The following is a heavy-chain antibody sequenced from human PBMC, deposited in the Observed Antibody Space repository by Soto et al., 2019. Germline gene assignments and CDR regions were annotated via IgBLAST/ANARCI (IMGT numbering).Heavy chain of an antibody. V-gene: IGHV3-74*01. J-gene: IGHJ4*02. CDR3: VRGVPTCDATTHEY. Sequence: EVHLVESGGGLVQPGGSLRLSCAASGFTFNTYWMHWVRQAPGKGLVWVSRIHGAGSSTSYADSVKGRFTISRDNAENTLDRQMTSLRVEDTAVYYCVRGVPTCDATTHEYWGQGTLVTVSS. D-gene: IGHD3-10*01. CDR1: GFTFNTYW. CDR2: IHGAGSST.